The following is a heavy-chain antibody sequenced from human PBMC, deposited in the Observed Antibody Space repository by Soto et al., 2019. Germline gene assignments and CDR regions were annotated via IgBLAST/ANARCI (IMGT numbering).Heavy chain of an antibody. Sequence: PGGSLRLSCAASDFIFSSYWMHWVRQAPGKGLVWVSRINGDGSSTNYADSVKGRFTISRDNAKNTLYLQMNSLRAEDTAVYYCARGSTAVPGNAFYWGPGTLVTVSS. CDR3: ARGSTAVPGNAFY. CDR2: INGDGSST. V-gene: IGHV3-74*01. J-gene: IGHJ4*02. CDR1: DFIFSSYW. D-gene: IGHD2-2*01.